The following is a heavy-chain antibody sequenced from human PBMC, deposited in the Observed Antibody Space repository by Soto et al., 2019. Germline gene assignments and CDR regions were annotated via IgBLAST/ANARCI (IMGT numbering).Heavy chain of an antibody. CDR2: ISSSSSYI. Sequence: EVQLVESGGGLVKPGGALRLSCAASGFTFSSYSMNWVRQAPGKGLEGVSSISSSSSYIYYADSVKGRFTISRDNAKNSLYLQMNSLRAEDTAVYYCARAACSGGSCLDYWGQGTLVTVSS. J-gene: IGHJ4*02. V-gene: IGHV3-21*01. CDR1: GFTFSSYS. D-gene: IGHD2-15*01. CDR3: ARAACSGGSCLDY.